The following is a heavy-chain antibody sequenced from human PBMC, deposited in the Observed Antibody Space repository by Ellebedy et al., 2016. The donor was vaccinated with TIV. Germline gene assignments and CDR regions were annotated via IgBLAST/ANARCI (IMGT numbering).Heavy chain of an antibody. V-gene: IGHV3-53*01. J-gene: IGHJ4*02. CDR1: GFTVSTNY. CDR3: VRSGHSDGYFDY. Sequence: GESLKISCAASGFTVSTNYMSWVRQAPGKGLEWVSVLYSDDKTYYADSVKGRFTFSRDNSRNTVSLQMSGPRAEDTAIYYCVRSGHSDGYFDYWGQGTLVTVSS. CDR2: LYSDDKT. D-gene: IGHD3-10*01.